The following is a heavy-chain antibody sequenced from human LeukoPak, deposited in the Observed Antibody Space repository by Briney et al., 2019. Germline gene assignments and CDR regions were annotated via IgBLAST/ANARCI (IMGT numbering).Heavy chain of an antibody. D-gene: IGHD1-26*01. V-gene: IGHV4-59*01. CDR2: IYYSGST. CDR1: GGSISNYY. CDR3: ARMSGGSWFDP. Sequence: PSETVSLTCIVSGGSISNYYWTWIRQPPGKGLEWIGYIYYSGSTNYNPSLKSRVTISVDTSKNQFSLNLSSVTAADTALYYCARMSGGSWFDPWGQGTLVTVSS. J-gene: IGHJ5*02.